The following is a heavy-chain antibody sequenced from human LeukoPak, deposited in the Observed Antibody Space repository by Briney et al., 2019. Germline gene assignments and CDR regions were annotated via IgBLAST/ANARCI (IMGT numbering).Heavy chain of an antibody. CDR3: ASTPNGVAAIYFDY. CDR1: GFDFSGFS. V-gene: IGHV3-7*01. Sequence: GGSLRLSCVVSGFDFSGFSMSWVRQAPGKGLEWVAIMEEYGSYIFYVDSVKGRFTIPRDNAKNTLYLQMNSLRAGDTAVYYCASTPNGVAAIYFDYWGQGTLVTVSS. D-gene: IGHD2-15*01. J-gene: IGHJ4*02. CDR2: MEEYGSYI.